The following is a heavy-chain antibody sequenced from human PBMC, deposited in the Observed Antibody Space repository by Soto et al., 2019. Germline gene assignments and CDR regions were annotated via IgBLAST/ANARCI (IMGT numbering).Heavy chain of an antibody. J-gene: IGHJ5*02. V-gene: IGHV4-31*03. Sequence: SETLSLTCTVSGGSISSGGYYWSWIRQHPGKGLEWIGYIYYSGSTYYNPSLKSRVTISVDTSKNQFSLKLSSVTAADTAVYYCAGGDVLRYFDWLNWFDPWGQGNLVPVSS. CDR2: IYYSGST. D-gene: IGHD3-9*01. CDR1: GGSISSGGYY. CDR3: AGGDVLRYFDWLNWFDP.